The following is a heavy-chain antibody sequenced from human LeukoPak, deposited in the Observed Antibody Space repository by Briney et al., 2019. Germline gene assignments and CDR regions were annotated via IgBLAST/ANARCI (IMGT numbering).Heavy chain of an antibody. CDR1: GFTFSFYA. Sequence: GGSLRLSCAASGFTFSFYAMPWVRQAPGKGLEWVAIISFDGSNKYYADSVKGRFTISRDNSKNTLYLQMNTLRPEDTAVYYCAKPTNSGSYPGAFDIWGQGTMVTVSS. D-gene: IGHD1-26*01. CDR3: AKPTNSGSYPGAFDI. V-gene: IGHV3-30*18. CDR2: ISFDGSNK. J-gene: IGHJ3*02.